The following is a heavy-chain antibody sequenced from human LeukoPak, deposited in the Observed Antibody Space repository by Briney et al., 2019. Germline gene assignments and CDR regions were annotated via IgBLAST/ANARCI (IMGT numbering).Heavy chain of an antibody. D-gene: IGHD4-17*01. Sequence: ASVKVSCKASGGTFSSYAISWVRQAPGQGLEWMGRIIPILGIANYAQKFQGRVTITADKSTSTAYMELSSLRSEDTAVYFCATQDYGDYYYWGQGTLVTVSS. CDR3: ATQDYGDYYY. V-gene: IGHV1-69*04. CDR2: IIPILGIA. CDR1: GGTFSSYA. J-gene: IGHJ4*02.